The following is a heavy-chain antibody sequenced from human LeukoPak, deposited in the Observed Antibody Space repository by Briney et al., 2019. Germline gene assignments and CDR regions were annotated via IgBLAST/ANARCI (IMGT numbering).Heavy chain of an antibody. Sequence: SETLSLTCTVSGGSISSYYWSWIRQPPGKGLEWIGYIYYSGGTYYNPSLKRRVTISVDASKNQFSLKLSSVTAADTAVYYCARHGSRDGYNLGYFDYWGQGTLVTVSS. CDR2: IYYSGGT. V-gene: IGHV4-59*08. CDR3: ARHGSRDGYNLGYFDY. D-gene: IGHD5-24*01. CDR1: GGSISSYY. J-gene: IGHJ4*02.